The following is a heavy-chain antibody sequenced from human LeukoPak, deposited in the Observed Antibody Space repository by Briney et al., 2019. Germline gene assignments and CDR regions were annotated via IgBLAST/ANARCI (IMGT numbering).Heavy chain of an antibody. J-gene: IGHJ4*02. Sequence: GASVKVSCKASGYTFTSYGISWVRQAPGQGLEWMGWISAYNGDTKYAQKLQGRVTMTTDTSTSTAYMDVRSLRSDDTAVYYCTRDLGVDTTMIFFDYWGQGSLVTVSS. CDR3: TRDLGVDTTMIFFDY. V-gene: IGHV1-18*01. D-gene: IGHD5-18*01. CDR2: ISAYNGDT. CDR1: GYTFTSYG.